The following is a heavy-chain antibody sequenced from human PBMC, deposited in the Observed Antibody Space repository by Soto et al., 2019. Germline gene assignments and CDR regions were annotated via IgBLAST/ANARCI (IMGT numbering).Heavy chain of an antibody. CDR1: GGSISSGGYS. Sequence: PSETLSLTCAVSGGSISSGGYSWSWIRQPPGKGLEWIGYIYHSGSTYYNPSLKSRVTISVDRSKNQFSLKLSSVTAADTAVYYCARSGYSYGYYFDWGQGTLVTVSS. CDR3: ARSGYSYGYYFD. CDR2: IYHSGST. J-gene: IGHJ4*02. D-gene: IGHD5-18*01. V-gene: IGHV4-30-2*01.